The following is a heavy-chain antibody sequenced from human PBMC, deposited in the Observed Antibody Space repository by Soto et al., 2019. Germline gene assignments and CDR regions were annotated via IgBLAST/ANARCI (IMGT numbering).Heavy chain of an antibody. CDR1: GGTFSSYA. CDR2: IIPIFDTA. Sequence: GASVKVSCKASGGTFSSYAISWVRQAPGQGLEWMGGIIPIFDTANYAQKFQGRVTITADKSTSTAYMELSSLRSEDTAVYYCARSPYRIAVAQAPDYWGQGTLVTVSS. D-gene: IGHD6-19*01. V-gene: IGHV1-69*06. J-gene: IGHJ4*02. CDR3: ARSPYRIAVAQAPDY.